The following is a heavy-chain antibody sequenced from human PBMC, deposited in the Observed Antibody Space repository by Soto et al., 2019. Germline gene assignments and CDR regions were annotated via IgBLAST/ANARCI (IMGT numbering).Heavy chain of an antibody. CDR1: GGSFSGYY. CDR2: INHSGST. Sequence: PSETLSLTCAVYGGSFSGYYWSWIRQPPGKGLEWIGEINHSGSTNYNPSLKSRVTISVDTSKNQFSLKLSSVTAADTAVYYCARDWNYWYYYGMDVWGQGTMVTVSS. D-gene: IGHD1-7*01. V-gene: IGHV4-34*01. CDR3: ARDWNYWYYYGMDV. J-gene: IGHJ6*02.